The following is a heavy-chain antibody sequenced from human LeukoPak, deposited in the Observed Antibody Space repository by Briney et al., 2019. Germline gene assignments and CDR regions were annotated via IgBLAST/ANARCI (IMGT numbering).Heavy chain of an antibody. J-gene: IGHJ4*02. CDR1: VFSFSNYG. Sequence: PGGSLRLSCAASVFSFSNYGMHWVRQAPGKGLEWVAYIRYDGSQKYYGDSVKGRFTISRDNSKNTVYLQMNSLRDEDTAVYYCARDLLSLPHKYFDSWGQGTLVTVSS. V-gene: IGHV3-30*02. CDR3: ARDLLSLPHKYFDS. CDR2: IRYDGSQK. D-gene: IGHD3-16*01.